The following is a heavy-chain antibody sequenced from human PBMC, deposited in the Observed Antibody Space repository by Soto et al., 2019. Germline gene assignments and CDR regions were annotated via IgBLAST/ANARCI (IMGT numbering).Heavy chain of an antibody. V-gene: IGHV3-23*01. CDR1: GFTFSSYA. Sequence: EVQLLESGGGLVQPGGSLRLSCAASGFTFSSYAMSWVRQAPGKGLEWVSAISGSGGSTYYADSVKGRFTISRDNSKNTLHLQMNSLRAEDTAVYYCAKDPRRYDRGIGWFDPWGQGTLVTVSS. CDR2: ISGSGGST. CDR3: AKDPRRYDRGIGWFDP. D-gene: IGHD3-3*01. J-gene: IGHJ5*02.